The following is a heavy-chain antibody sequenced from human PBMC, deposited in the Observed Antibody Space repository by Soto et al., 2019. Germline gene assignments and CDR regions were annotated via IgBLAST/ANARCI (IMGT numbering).Heavy chain of an antibody. CDR1: GFTFSSYA. Sequence: GGSLRLSCAASGFTFSSYAMHWVRQAPGKGLEWVAVISYDGSNKYYADSVKGRFTISRDNSKNTLYLQMNSLRAEDTAVYYSARDLAVKPITYYYYYGMDVWGQGTTVTVSS. CDR3: ARDLAVKPITYYYYYGMDV. D-gene: IGHD6-19*01. V-gene: IGHV3-30-3*01. CDR2: ISYDGSNK. J-gene: IGHJ6*02.